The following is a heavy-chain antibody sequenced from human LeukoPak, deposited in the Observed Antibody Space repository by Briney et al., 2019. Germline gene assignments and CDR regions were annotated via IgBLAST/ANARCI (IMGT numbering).Heavy chain of an antibody. D-gene: IGHD5-12*01. Sequence: PSETLSLTCTVSGYSISSGYYWGWIRQPPGKGLEWIGSIYHSGSTYYNPSLKSRVTISVDTSKNQFSLKLSSVTAADTAVYYCARDYYSGYAYYYYYMDVWGKGTTVTISS. CDR3: ARDYYSGYAYYYYYMDV. J-gene: IGHJ6*03. V-gene: IGHV4-38-2*02. CDR1: GYSISSGYY. CDR2: IYHSGST.